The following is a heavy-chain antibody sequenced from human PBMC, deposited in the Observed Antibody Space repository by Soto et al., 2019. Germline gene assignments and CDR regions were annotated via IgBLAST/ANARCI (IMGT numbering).Heavy chain of an antibody. Sequence: NPSETLSLTCAVSGYSISSGYYWGWIRQPPGKGLEWIGSIYHSGSTYYNPSLKSRVTISVDTSKNQFSLKLSSVTAADTAVYYCASTVPAGMGDYYYGMDVWGQGTTVTVSS. J-gene: IGHJ6*02. D-gene: IGHD2-2*01. CDR2: IYHSGST. CDR3: ASTVPAGMGDYYYGMDV. V-gene: IGHV4-38-2*01. CDR1: GYSISSGYY.